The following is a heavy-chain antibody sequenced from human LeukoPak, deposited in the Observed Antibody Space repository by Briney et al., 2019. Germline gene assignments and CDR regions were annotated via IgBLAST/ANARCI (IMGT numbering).Heavy chain of an antibody. Sequence: PGGSLRLSCAASGFTFSSYGMHWVRQAPGKGLVWVAVIWYDGSNKYYADSVKGRFTISRDNSKNTLFLQMNSLRAEDTAVYYCARCAERIHDPENYFDYWGQGTLVTVSS. J-gene: IGHJ4*02. CDR1: GFTFSSYG. CDR3: ARCAERIHDPENYFDY. D-gene: IGHD1-1*01. CDR2: IWYDGSNK. V-gene: IGHV3-33*01.